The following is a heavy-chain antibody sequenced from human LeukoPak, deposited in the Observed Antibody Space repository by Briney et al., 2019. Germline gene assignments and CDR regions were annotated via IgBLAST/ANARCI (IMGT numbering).Heavy chain of an antibody. CDR2: IYTSGST. J-gene: IGHJ4*02. D-gene: IGHD3-22*01. Sequence: SETLSLTCTVSGGSISSYYWSWIRQPAGKGLERIGRIYTSGSTNYNPSLKSRVTMSVDTSKNQFTLKLSSVTAADTAVYYCARDELGPNYYDSSGSGDCFDYWGQGTLVTVSS. V-gene: IGHV4-4*07. CDR1: GGSISSYY. CDR3: ARDELGPNYYDSSGSGDCFDY.